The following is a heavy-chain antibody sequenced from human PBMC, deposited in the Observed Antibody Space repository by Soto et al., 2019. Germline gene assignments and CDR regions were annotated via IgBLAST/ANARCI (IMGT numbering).Heavy chain of an antibody. CDR1: GFTFSSYA. CDR2: ISYDGSNK. Sequence: QVQLVESGGGVVQPGRSLRLSCAASGFTFSSYAMHWVRQAPGKGLEWVAVISYDGSNKYYADSVKGRFTISRDNSKNTLYLQMNSLRAEDTAVYYCARDSQDCSGGSCYSVGLYYYYGMDVWGQGTTVTVSS. CDR3: ARDSQDCSGGSCYSVGLYYYYGMDV. J-gene: IGHJ6*02. D-gene: IGHD2-15*01. V-gene: IGHV3-30-3*01.